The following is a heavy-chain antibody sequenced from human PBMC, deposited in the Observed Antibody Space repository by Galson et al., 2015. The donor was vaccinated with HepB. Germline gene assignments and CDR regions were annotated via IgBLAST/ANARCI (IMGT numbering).Heavy chain of an antibody. CDR3: ARAGIHGVDSSGYCAFDI. D-gene: IGHD3-22*01. V-gene: IGHV1-18*04. J-gene: IGHJ3*02. CDR1: GYTFTSYG. CDR2: ISAYNGNT. Sequence: SVKVSCKASGYTFTSYGISWVRQAPGQGLEWMGWISAYNGNTNYAQKLQGRVTMTTDTSTSTAYMELRSLRSDDTAVYYCARAGIHGVDSSGYCAFDIWGQGTMVTVSS.